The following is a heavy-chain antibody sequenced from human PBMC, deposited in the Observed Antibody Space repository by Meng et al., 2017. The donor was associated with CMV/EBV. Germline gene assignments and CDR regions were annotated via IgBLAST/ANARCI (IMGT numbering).Heavy chain of an antibody. Sequence: SVMVSCKASGVTFSSCTLSWVRQAPGQGLEWMGGSNTIFGVAQYAQNSQGRVRITADEYTNTAYMDVSSLRSEDTAVYYCATGATTSRFRVDYWGQGTLVTVSS. CDR1: GVTFSSCT. V-gene: IGHV1-69*13. J-gene: IGHJ4*02. CDR3: ATGATTSRFRVDY. CDR2: SNTIFGVA. D-gene: IGHD2-2*01.